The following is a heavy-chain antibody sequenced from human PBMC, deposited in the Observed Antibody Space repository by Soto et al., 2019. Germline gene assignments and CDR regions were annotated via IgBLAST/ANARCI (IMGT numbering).Heavy chain of an antibody. CDR1: GGSISSSSFH. CDR2: IYYSGNT. Sequence: TSETLSLTCTVSGGSISSSSFHWGWIRQAPGRGLEWIGYIYYSGNTNYNPSLKSRVTMSVDTPKNQFSLKLSSVTAADTAVYYCARGSTGYSSSWYRYWGQGTLVTVSS. D-gene: IGHD6-13*01. J-gene: IGHJ4*02. V-gene: IGHV4-61*05. CDR3: ARGSTGYSSSWYRY.